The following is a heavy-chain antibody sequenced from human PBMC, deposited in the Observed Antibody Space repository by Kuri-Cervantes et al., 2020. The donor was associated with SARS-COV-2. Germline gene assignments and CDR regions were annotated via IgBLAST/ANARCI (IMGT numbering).Heavy chain of an antibody. CDR1: GYTFTSYG. D-gene: IGHD3-10*01. CDR2: ISAYNGNT. Sequence: ASVKVSCKASGYTFTSYGISWVRQVPGQGLEWMGWISAYNGNTNYAQKLQGRVTMTTDPATSTAYMELRSLSSDDKAVYYSARERGCYYGSGRRGYYYYGMDVWGQGTTVTVSS. J-gene: IGHJ6*02. V-gene: IGHV1-18*01. CDR3: ARERGCYYGSGRRGYYYYGMDV.